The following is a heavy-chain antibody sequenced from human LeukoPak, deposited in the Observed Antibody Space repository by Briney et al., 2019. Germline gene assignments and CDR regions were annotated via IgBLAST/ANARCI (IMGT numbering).Heavy chain of an antibody. CDR2: VAYDGSNK. CDR3: AREGDIVATISYYFDY. J-gene: IGHJ4*02. D-gene: IGHD5-12*01. V-gene: IGHV3-30*04. Sequence: GGSVRLACAASGFIFSSYAMRWVRQAAGKGMGWEAVVAYDGSNKYHADSVKGRFTISRDNSKNTLYLQMNSLRAEDTAVYYCAREGDIVATISYYFDYWGQGTLVTVSS. CDR1: GFIFSSYA.